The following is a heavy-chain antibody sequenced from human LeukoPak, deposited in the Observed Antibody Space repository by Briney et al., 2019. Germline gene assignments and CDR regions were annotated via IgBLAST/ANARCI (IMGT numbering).Heavy chain of an antibody. CDR1: AHTPADIC. V-gene: IGHV1-18*01. CDR3: ARDLMVRGRGYYMDV. CDR2: VSDYNGNT. D-gene: IGHD3-10*01. Sequence: SVTLTCKPSAHTPADICTSCVRHVHGHGIEWMGWVSDYNGNTAYAQKLEGRVTMTTDASTSTAYMELRSLISDDAAVYYCARDLMVRGRGYYMDVWGKGTTVTVSS. J-gene: IGHJ6*03.